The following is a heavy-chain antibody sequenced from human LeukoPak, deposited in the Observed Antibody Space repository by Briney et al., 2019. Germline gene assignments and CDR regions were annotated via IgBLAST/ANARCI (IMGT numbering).Heavy chain of an antibody. CDR3: ARAGRDGYNYNWFDP. Sequence: SETLSLTCAVSGYSISSGYYWSWIRQPPGKGLEWIGEINHSGSTNYNPSLKSRVTISVDTSKNQFSLKLSSVTAADTAVYYCARAGRDGYNYNWFDPWGQGTLVTVSS. J-gene: IGHJ5*02. CDR1: GYSISSGYY. CDR2: INHSGST. D-gene: IGHD5-24*01. V-gene: IGHV4-34*01.